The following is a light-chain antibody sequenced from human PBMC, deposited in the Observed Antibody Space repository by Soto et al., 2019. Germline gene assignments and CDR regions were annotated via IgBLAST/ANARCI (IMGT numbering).Light chain of an antibody. CDR3: QQYKSFSLT. V-gene: IGKV1-5*03. Sequence: DIQMTQSPSTLSASVGDRVTITCRASQSISSWLAWYQQKPGKAPKLLIYKASSLESGVPSRFSGSGSGTEFTLTISSLQPDDVAIYYCQQYKSFSLTFGGGTKVEIK. CDR1: QSISSW. J-gene: IGKJ4*01. CDR2: KAS.